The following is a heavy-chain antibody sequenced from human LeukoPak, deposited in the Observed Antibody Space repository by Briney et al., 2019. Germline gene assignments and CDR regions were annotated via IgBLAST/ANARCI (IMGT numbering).Heavy chain of an antibody. J-gene: IGHJ4*02. V-gene: IGHV3-30-3*01. Sequence: PGGSLRLSCAVSGFTFSSYPMHWVRQAPGKGLEWVAVIGYDGIEKYYGDSVWGRFSISRDDSKKTLYLQMGSLTGEDTAVYYCARDPRTGPPDYFDFWGQGTLATVSS. CDR2: IGYDGIEK. CDR1: GFTFSSYP. CDR3: ARDPRTGPPDYFDF. D-gene: IGHD3-10*01.